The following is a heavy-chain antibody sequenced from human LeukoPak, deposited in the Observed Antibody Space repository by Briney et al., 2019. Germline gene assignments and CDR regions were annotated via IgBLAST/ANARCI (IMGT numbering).Heavy chain of an antibody. D-gene: IGHD1-26*01. CDR1: GSSISSGYF. V-gene: IGHV4-38-2*01. Sequence: SETLSLTCAVSGSSISSGYFWGWIRQPPGKGLEWIGSINHSGTTYYNPSLKSRVTMPVDTSKNQLSLNVTSVTAADTAVYYCARGHDYYSEYFQHWGQGTLVSVSS. J-gene: IGHJ1*01. CDR2: INHSGTT. CDR3: ARGHDYYSEYFQH.